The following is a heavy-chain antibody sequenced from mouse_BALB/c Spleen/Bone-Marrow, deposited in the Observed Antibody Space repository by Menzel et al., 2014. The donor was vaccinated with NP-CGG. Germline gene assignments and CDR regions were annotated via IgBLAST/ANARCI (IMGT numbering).Heavy chain of an antibody. CDR3: TIIPRQANSCFDR. CDR2: ISSGGSST. V-gene: IGHV5-6*02. Sequence: DVMLVESGGDLVKPGGSLKLSCVASGFTFSSYGMSWVRQTPDKRLEWVATISSGGSSTYYPARVKGRSTICRDNAKSTLYQQMSSLNSEAKVLYYCTIIPRQANSCFDRWDQGTILRVSS. CDR1: GFTFSSYG. D-gene: IGHD2-12*01. J-gene: IGHJ2*01.